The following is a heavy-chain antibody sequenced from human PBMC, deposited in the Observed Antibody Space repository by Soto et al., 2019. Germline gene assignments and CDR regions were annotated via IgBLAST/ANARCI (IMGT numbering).Heavy chain of an antibody. Sequence: EVQLLESGGGLVQPGGSRRLSCATSGFTVSNYAMSWVRQAPGKGLEWVSGISGSGGSSYYADSVKGRFTISRDNSKNSLNLQMDSLRAEDTAVYYCPKKSTDSSGYSDYWGQGTVVTVSS. CDR3: PKKSTDSSGYSDY. CDR1: GFTVSNYA. J-gene: IGHJ4*02. CDR2: ISGSGGSS. D-gene: IGHD2-2*01. V-gene: IGHV3-23*01.